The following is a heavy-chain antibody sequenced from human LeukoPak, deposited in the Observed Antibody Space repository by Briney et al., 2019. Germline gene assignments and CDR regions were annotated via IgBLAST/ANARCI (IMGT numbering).Heavy chain of an antibody. Sequence: GGSLRLSCAASGFTFSSYAMTWVRQAPGKGLEWVSTISGSGDSTYYADSVKGRFTISRDNSKNTLYLQMNSLRAEDTAVYYCAKTYVWYYFDYWGQGILVTVSS. CDR2: ISGSGDST. D-gene: IGHD3-16*01. CDR3: AKTYVWYYFDY. J-gene: IGHJ4*02. V-gene: IGHV3-23*01. CDR1: GFTFSSYA.